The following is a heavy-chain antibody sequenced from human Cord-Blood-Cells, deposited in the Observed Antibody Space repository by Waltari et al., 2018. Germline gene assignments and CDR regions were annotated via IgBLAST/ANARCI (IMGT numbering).Heavy chain of an antibody. CDR2: IIPILGTA. CDR3: ASGNYDILTGYYIGPSDY. D-gene: IGHD3-9*01. Sequence: QVQLVQSGAEVKKPGSSVKVSCKASGGTFSSYAISWVRQAPGQGLEWMGGIIPILGTANYAQKFQGRVTITADESTSTAYMELSRLRSEDTAVYDCASGNYDILTGYYIGPSDYWGQGTLVTVSS. V-gene: IGHV1-69*01. CDR1: GGTFSSYA. J-gene: IGHJ4*02.